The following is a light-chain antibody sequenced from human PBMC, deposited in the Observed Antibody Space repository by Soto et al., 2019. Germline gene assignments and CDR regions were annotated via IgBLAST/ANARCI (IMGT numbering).Light chain of an antibody. Sequence: QSALTQPRSVSGSPGQSVTISCTGTDSNIGFYNFVSWYQQHPDKAPHLVIYDVNKRPSGVPDRFSSSKSGNTASLTISGLQADDEADYYCCSYAGSYTYVFGIGTKLTVL. J-gene: IGLJ1*01. V-gene: IGLV2-11*01. CDR3: CSYAGSYTYV. CDR1: DSNIGFYNF. CDR2: DVN.